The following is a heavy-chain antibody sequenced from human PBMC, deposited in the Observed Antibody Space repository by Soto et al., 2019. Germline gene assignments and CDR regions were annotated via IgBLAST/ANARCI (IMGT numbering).Heavy chain of an antibody. CDR1: GYTFTSYG. V-gene: IGHV1-18*01. D-gene: IGHD4-17*01. CDR3: ARDAPVWMTTNRPFDY. J-gene: IGHJ4*02. Sequence: ASVKVSCKASGYTFTSYGISWVRQAPGQGLEWMGWISAYNGNTNYAQKLQGRVTMTTDTSTSTAYMELRSLRSDDTAVYYCARDAPVWMTTNRPFDYWGQGTLVTVPQ. CDR2: ISAYNGNT.